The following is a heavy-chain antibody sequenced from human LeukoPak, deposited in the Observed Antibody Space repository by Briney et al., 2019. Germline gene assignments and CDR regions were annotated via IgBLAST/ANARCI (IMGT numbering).Heavy chain of an antibody. Sequence: ASVKVSCKASGYTFTSYGISWVRQAPGQGLEWMGWISAYNGNTNYAQKLQGRVTMTTDTSTSTAYMELRSLRSDDTAVYYCARDEVAYYYDSSGSDAFDIWGQGTMVTVCS. J-gene: IGHJ3*02. CDR1: GYTFTSYG. CDR2: ISAYNGNT. D-gene: IGHD3-22*01. V-gene: IGHV1-18*01. CDR3: ARDEVAYYYDSSGSDAFDI.